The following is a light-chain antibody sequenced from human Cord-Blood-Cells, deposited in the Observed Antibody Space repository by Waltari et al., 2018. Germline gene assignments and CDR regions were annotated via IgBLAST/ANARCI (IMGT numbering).Light chain of an antibody. CDR3: VLYMGSGIRV. CDR2: STN. CDR1: HGTGSTSYY. V-gene: IGLV8-61*01. Sequence: QTVVTHVPSFSVSPGGTVTLTCCLSHGTGSTSYYPSWYQQTPGKAPRTLIYSTNTRSSGVPDRFSGSILGNKAALTITGAQADDESDYYCVLYMGSGIRVFGGGTKLTVL. J-gene: IGLJ3*02.